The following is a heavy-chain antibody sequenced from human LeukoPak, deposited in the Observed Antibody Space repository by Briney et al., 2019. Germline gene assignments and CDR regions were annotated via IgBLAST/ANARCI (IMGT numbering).Heavy chain of an antibody. V-gene: IGHV4-59*08. CDR3: ARHVSGRGRVDY. CDR2: IYYSGST. J-gene: IGHJ4*02. CDR1: GGSISSYY. D-gene: IGHD3-10*01. Sequence: PSETLSLTCTVSGGSISSYYWSWIRQPPGKGLEWIGYIYYSGSTNYNPSLKSRVTISVDTSKNQFSLKLSSVTAADTAVYYCARHVSGRGRVDYWGQGTLVTVSS.